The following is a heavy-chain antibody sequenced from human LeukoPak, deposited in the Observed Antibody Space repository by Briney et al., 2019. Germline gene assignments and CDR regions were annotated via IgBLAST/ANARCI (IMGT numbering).Heavy chain of an antibody. CDR3: AREMGVVTAHGIDV. CDR1: GGSISSISSNSYH. V-gene: IGHV4-39*02. Sequence: SETLSLTCIVSGGSISSISSNSYHWGWIRQPPGKGLEWIGSIYYSGSTYYNPSLKSRVTISVDTSKNQFSLKLSSVTAADTALYYCAREMGVVTAHGIDVWGQGTTVTVSS. D-gene: IGHD4-23*01. CDR2: IYYSGST. J-gene: IGHJ6*02.